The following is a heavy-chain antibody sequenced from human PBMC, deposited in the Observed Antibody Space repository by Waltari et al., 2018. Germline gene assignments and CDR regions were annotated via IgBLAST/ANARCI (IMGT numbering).Heavy chain of an antibody. J-gene: IGHJ3*02. CDR3: AREALGGTKAFDM. V-gene: IGHV1-2*02. Sequence: QIQIMQSGAEVKKPGASVKVSCQASGYTYTAHYIPWARQSPGQGLGWMGWINSNTGGADCAQSFQGRVTVTRDTSISTVYMELSGLTSDDTAVYYCAREALGGTKAFDMWGQGTMVTVSS. D-gene: IGHD1-7*01. CDR1: GYTYTAHY. CDR2: INSNTGGA.